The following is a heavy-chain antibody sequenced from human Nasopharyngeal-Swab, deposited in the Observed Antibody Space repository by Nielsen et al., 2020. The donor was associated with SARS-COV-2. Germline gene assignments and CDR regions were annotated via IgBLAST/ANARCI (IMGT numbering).Heavy chain of an antibody. CDR3: AKVGFRSITGTSPLEY. V-gene: IGHV3-23*01. Sequence: EGSLRLSCAASGFTFSSYAMSWVRQAPGKGLEWVSAISGSGGSTYYADSVKGRFTISRDNSKNTLYLQMNSLRAEDTAVYYCAKVGFRSITGTSPLEYWGQGTLVTVSS. D-gene: IGHD1-20*01. CDR1: GFTFSSYA. CDR2: ISGSGGST. J-gene: IGHJ4*02.